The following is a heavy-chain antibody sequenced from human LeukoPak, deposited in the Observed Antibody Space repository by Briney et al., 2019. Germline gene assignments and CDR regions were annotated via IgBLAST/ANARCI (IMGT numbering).Heavy chain of an antibody. CDR1: GFTVSSYG. D-gene: IGHD3-22*01. CDR3: AKDDTSGYYYLDY. J-gene: IGHJ4*02. Sequence: PGGSLRLSCAASGFTVSSYGMSWVRQAPGKGLEWVSVISGSTGSTYYADSVKGRFTISRDNSKNTLSLQMNSLRAEDTAVYYCAKDDTSGYYYLDYWGQGTLVTVSS. CDR2: ISGSTGST. V-gene: IGHV3-23*01.